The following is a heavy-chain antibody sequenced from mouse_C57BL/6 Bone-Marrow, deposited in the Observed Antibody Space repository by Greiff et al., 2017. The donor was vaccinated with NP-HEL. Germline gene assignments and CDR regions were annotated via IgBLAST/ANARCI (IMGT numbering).Heavy chain of an antibody. V-gene: IGHV5-17*01. CDR1: GFTFSDYG. J-gene: IGHJ4*01. D-gene: IGHD2-1*01. CDR3: ARRGLLGFFMDY. Sequence: EVKVEESGGGLVKPGGSLKLSCAASGFTFSDYGMHWVRQAPEKGLEWVAYISSGSSTIYYADTVKGRFTISRDNAKNTLFLQMTSLRYEDTDMYYCARRGLLGFFMDYWGQGTSVTVSS. CDR2: ISSGSSTI.